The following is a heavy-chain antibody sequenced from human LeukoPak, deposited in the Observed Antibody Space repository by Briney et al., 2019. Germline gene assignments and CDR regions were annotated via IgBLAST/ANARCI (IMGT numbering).Heavy chain of an antibody. CDR2: IYKSGDV. V-gene: IGHV4-59*01. CDR3: ARGKVVAGTPGQNAWDS. Sequence: SETLSLTCSVSGDSTTSYYWSWIRQSPGKGLEWLGLIYKSGDVNYHPSFRSRLFMSVDRSKTQVSLRLRSVTAADTAVYYCARGKVVAGTPGQNAWDSWGQGTLVTDSS. CDR1: GDSTTSYY. D-gene: IGHD6-19*01. J-gene: IGHJ4*02.